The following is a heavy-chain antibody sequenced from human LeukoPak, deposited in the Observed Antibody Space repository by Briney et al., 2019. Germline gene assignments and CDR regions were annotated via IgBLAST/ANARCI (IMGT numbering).Heavy chain of an antibody. D-gene: IGHD3-10*01. CDR3: ARLDGSGSYPDY. Sequence: PGGSLRLSCEASGFTVSSNYMSWVRQAPGKGLEWVSVIYSGGSTYYADYVKGRFTISRDNSKNTLYLQMNSLRAEDTAVYYCARLDGSGSYPDYWGQGTLVTVSS. J-gene: IGHJ4*02. V-gene: IGHV3-66*04. CDR1: GFTVSSNY. CDR2: IYSGGST.